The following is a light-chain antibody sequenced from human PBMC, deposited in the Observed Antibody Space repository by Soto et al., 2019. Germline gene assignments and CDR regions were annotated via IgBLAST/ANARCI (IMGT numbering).Light chain of an antibody. J-gene: IGLJ3*02. CDR1: NSNIGSNS. CDR2: THN. CDR3: AAWDDSLNGPV. Sequence: QSVLTQPPSASGTPGQRVTISCSGSNSNIGSNSVTWYQQLPGTAPKLLIYTHNQRPSGVPDRFSGSKSGTSASLAISGLQSEDEADYYCAAWDDSLNGPVFGGGTKLTVL. V-gene: IGLV1-44*01.